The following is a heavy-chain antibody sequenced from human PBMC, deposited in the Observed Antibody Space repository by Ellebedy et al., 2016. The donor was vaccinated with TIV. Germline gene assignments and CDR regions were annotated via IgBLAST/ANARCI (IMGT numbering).Heavy chain of an antibody. CDR2: IRQDGSET. V-gene: IGHV3-7*01. D-gene: IGHD6-19*01. Sequence: GESLKISXVASGLTFNSYWMNWVRQAPGKGLEWVAIIRQDGSETLYVDSVKGRFTISRDNAKMSVYLQMNSLRVEDTALYYCVGSTGWDLASWGQGTLVTVSS. CDR1: GLTFNSYW. J-gene: IGHJ4*02. CDR3: VGSTGWDLAS.